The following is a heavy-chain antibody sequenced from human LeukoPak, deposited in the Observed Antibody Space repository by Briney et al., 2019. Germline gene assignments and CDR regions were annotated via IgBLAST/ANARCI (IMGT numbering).Heavy chain of an antibody. CDR1: GLTFSSYA. D-gene: IGHD6-19*01. V-gene: IGHV3-23*01. CDR3: AKDRSGGGDYYFGMDV. J-gene: IGHJ6*02. Sequence: GGCLRLSCAASGLTFSSYAMSWVRQASGKGLEWVSSISGSGGSTYYADSVKGRFTISGDNSQNTLYLPMNSLRAEDTAVYYCAKDRSGGGDYYFGMDVWGPKTRVTVSS. CDR2: ISGSGGST.